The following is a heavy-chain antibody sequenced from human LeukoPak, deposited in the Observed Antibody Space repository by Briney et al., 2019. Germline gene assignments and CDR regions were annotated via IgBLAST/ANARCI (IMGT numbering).Heavy chain of an antibody. D-gene: IGHD2-2*02. CDR3: ARRYCSSTSCYTGGDY. J-gene: IGHJ4*02. Sequence: GASVKVSCKTSGYTFTGYYIHWVRQAPGQGLEWMGWVNPNSGGANYAQKFQGRVTMTRDTSISTAYMELSRLTSDDTAVYYCARRYCSSTSCYTGGDYWGQGTLVTVSS. CDR2: VNPNSGGA. V-gene: IGHV1-2*02. CDR1: GYTFTGYY.